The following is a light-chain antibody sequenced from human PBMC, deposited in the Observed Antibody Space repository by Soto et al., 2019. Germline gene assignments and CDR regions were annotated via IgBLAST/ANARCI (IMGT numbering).Light chain of an antibody. CDR1: QSVPRN. CDR3: QQHGQWPIT. CDR2: GAS. J-gene: IGKJ5*01. V-gene: IGKV3-15*01. Sequence: EIVLTQSPASLSLSPGDRATLSCRASQSVPRNLAWYQQRPGQAPRLLIYGASTRATGIPARFSGSGSGTEFTLTISSLQSEDFATYYCQQHGQWPITFGQGTRLEIK.